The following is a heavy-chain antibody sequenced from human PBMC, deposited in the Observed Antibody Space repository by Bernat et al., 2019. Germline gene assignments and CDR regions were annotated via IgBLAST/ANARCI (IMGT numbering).Heavy chain of an antibody. D-gene: IGHD4-17*01. CDR3: ARVSLYGAPASAMDV. J-gene: IGHJ6*02. CDR1: KFTFSDYG. CDR2: IWHDGSNE. Sequence: QVQLMESGGGVVQPGRSLRLSCEASKFTFSDYGMHWVRQAPGKGLEWVAVIWHDGSNENYADSVKGRFTISRDNSKNTLYLQMNSLKAEDTAVYYCARVSLYGAPASAMDVWGQGTTVTVSS. V-gene: IGHV3-33*01.